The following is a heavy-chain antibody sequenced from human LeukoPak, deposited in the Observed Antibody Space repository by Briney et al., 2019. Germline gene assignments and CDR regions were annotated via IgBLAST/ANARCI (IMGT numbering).Heavy chain of an antibody. CDR3: ARDRSSWFKGFDP. J-gene: IGHJ5*02. CDR2: IIPIIGTA. D-gene: IGHD6-13*01. V-gene: IGHV1-69*06. CDR1: GGTSSSYA. Sequence: SLNVSCKPSGGTSSSYAISSVREAPGQRLESMGGIIPIIGTANYAQKFQGRVTITADKSSSTAFMELSSLRSEDTAVYYCARDRSSWFKGFDPWGQGTLVTVSS.